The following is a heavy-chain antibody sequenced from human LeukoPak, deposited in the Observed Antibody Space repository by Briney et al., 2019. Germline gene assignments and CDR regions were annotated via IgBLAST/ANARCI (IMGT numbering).Heavy chain of an antibody. V-gene: IGHV1-8*01. Sequence: ASVKVSCKASGYTFTSYDINWVRQATGQGLEWVGWMSPNSGTTGYAHKFQGRITMTRNTSISTAYMELRSLRSDDTAVYYCARDHRAYCGGDCYPGDWGQGTLVTVSS. CDR2: MSPNSGTT. D-gene: IGHD2-21*02. J-gene: IGHJ4*02. CDR3: ARDHRAYCGGDCYPGD. CDR1: GYTFTSYD.